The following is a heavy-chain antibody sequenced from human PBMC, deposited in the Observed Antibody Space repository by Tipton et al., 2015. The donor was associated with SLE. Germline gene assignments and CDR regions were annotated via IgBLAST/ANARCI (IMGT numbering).Heavy chain of an antibody. CDR3: ARVCSGTGCLDY. V-gene: IGHV1-18*01. CDR2: ISANNGDT. Sequence: QVQLVQSGAEGRKPGASVKVSCKASGYTFTKYGISWVRQAPGQGLEWMGWISANNGDTKYAQRFQGRVTMTTDTSTSTTYMALRSPRSDDTAIYYCARVCSGTGCLDYWGQGTLVAVSS. J-gene: IGHJ4*02. CDR1: GYTFTKYG. D-gene: IGHD3-10*02.